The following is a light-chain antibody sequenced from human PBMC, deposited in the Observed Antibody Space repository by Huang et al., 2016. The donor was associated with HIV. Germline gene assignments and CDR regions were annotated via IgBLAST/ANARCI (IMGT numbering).Light chain of an antibody. V-gene: IGKV3-15*01. J-gene: IGKJ1*01. CDR3: QYRGT. CDR2: GAS. CDR1: QSLSN. Sequence: VLLTQSPDTLSVSPGEGASLSCRASQSLSNLAWYQQKPGQAPRLLIYGASTRATGIPARVSGSGSGTEFTLTISSLQSEDFAVYYCQYRGTFGQGTKVEIK.